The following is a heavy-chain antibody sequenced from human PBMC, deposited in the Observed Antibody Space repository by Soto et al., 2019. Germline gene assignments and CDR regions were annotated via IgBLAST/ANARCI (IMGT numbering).Heavy chain of an antibody. Sequence: PGGSLRLSCAAAGFTFSSYGMSWVSKAPGKGLEWVSVISGSGGSTYYADSVKGRFTISRDNSKNTLYLQMNSLRAEDTAVYYCSRRTSGWYFDYWGQGTLVTVSS. D-gene: IGHD6-19*01. CDR2: ISGSGGST. J-gene: IGHJ4*02. CDR1: GFTFSSYG. CDR3: SRRTSGWYFDY. V-gene: IGHV3-23*01.